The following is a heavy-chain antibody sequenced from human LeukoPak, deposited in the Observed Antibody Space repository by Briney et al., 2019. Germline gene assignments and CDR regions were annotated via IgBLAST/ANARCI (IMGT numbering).Heavy chain of an antibody. CDR3: ASTHYYDSRGRNWFGP. V-gene: IGHV3-66*02. D-gene: IGHD3-22*01. J-gene: IGHJ5*02. CDR2: IYSGGST. CDR1: GFTVSSNY. Sequence: GGSLRLSCAASGFTVSSNYMSWVRQAPGKGLEWVSVIYSGGSTYYEDSVKGRFTISRDNSKNTLYLQMNSLRAEDTAVYYCASTHYYDSRGRNWFGPWGQGTLVTVSS.